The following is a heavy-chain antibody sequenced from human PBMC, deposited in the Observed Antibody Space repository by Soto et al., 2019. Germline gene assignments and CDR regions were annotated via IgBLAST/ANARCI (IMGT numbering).Heavy chain of an antibody. CDR2: IDCDADK. Sequence: SGPTLVHPTRPLTLTGAFSGFSLSTSGAGVGGSRQPAVKALEWLALIDCDADKRYSPSLKSRLTITKDTSKNQVVLTMTNMDPVDTATYYCAHKGRRAAAGFLRYFEHWGQGTLVTVSS. CDR1: GFSLSTSGAG. J-gene: IGHJ1*01. V-gene: IGHV2-5*02. CDR3: AHKGRRAAAGFLRYFEH. D-gene: IGHD6-13*01.